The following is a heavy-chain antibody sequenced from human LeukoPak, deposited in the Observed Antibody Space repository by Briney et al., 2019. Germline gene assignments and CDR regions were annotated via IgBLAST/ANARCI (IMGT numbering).Heavy chain of an antibody. CDR2: IWYDGSNK. J-gene: IGHJ6*03. CDR3: ARAELVVPAATNSMDV. D-gene: IGHD2-2*01. CDR1: GFTFSSYG. Sequence: GGSLRLSCAASGFTFSSYGMHWVRQAPGKGLEWVAVIWYDGSNKYYADSVKGRFTISRDNSKNTLYLQMNSLRAEDTAVYYCARAELVVPAATNSMDVWGKGTTVTVSS. V-gene: IGHV3-33*01.